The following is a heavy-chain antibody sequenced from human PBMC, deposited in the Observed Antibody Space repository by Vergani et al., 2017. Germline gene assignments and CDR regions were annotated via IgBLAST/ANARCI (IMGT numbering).Heavy chain of an antibody. D-gene: IGHD2-2*01. CDR3: AILARVVVPAARPLYL. J-gene: IGHJ4*02. V-gene: IGHV1-2*02. Sequence: QVQLVQSGAEVKKPGASVKVSCKASGYTFSDHHLHWVRQAPGQGLEWVGWININSGATKLAQKFQCRVTMGTDTSISTGYMELSSLRSDDTAVYYCAILARVVVPAARPLYLWGQGTLITVSS. CDR1: GYTFSDHH. CDR2: ININSGAT.